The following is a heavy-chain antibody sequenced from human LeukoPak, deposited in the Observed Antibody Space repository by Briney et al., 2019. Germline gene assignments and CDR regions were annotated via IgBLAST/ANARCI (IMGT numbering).Heavy chain of an antibody. J-gene: IGHJ3*02. D-gene: IGHD3-10*01. CDR2: IYYSGST. CDR3: ARGGRFGGHDAFDI. V-gene: IGHV4-59*01. CDR1: GGSISNYY. Sequence: PSETLSLTCTVSGGSISNYYWSWIRQPPGNTLEWIGYIYYSGSTNYNPSLKSRATISVDTSKNQFSLNLNSVTAADTAVYYCARGGRFGGHDAFDIWGQGTMVTVSS.